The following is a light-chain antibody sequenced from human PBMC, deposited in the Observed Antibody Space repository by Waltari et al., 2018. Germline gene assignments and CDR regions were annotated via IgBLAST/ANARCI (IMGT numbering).Light chain of an antibody. J-gene: IGLJ3*02. CDR1: RHDVGSHNL. Sequence: QSALTQAASVSGSPGQSITLSCPGLRHDVGSHNLVSWYQQHPGKAPKLMIYEVNKRPSGVSDRFSGSKSGDTASLTISGLQAEDEADYYCCAYAGTFTWVFGGGTKLTVL. CDR2: EVN. CDR3: CAYAGTFTWV. V-gene: IGLV2-23*02.